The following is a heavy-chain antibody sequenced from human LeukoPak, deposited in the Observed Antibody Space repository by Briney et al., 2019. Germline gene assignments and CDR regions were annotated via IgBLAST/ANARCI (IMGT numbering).Heavy chain of an antibody. CDR1: GFTFNNYA. CDR2: INGGSGNS. D-gene: IGHD5-18*01. CDR3: AKGQGYNYGDSIDY. Sequence: PGGSLRLSCAASGFTFNNYAMTRVRQAPGKGLEWVSVINGGSGNSYYADSVKGRFTVSRDNSKNTLYLQMNRLRDEDTAVYYCAKGQGYNYGDSIDYWGQGTLVTVSS. V-gene: IGHV3-23*01. J-gene: IGHJ4*02.